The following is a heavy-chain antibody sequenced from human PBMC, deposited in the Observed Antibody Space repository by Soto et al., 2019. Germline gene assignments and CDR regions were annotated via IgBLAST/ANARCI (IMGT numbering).Heavy chain of an antibody. CDR3: VRSGTARLLRHSWFDT. Sequence: EVQLVESGGGVVKPGGSLRLSCAASGFTFNTYDMNWVRQAPGKGLEWVSSITTSSAYIYSADSLKGRIPISRDNAKNSLFLQTNRPRAEDTAVYYCVRSGTARLLRHSWFDTWGQGTLVTVSS. D-gene: IGHD3-16*01. V-gene: IGHV3-21*01. CDR2: ITTSSAYI. CDR1: GFTFNTYD. J-gene: IGHJ5*02.